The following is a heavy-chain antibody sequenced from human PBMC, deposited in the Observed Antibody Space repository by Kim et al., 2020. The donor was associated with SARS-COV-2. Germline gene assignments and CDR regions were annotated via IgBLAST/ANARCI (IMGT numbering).Heavy chain of an antibody. CDR2: IYHSGST. D-gene: IGHD4-17*01. CDR3: ARGGVTTLGYYYGMDV. Sequence: SETLSLTCTVSGYSISSGYYWGWIRQPPGKGLEWIGSIYHSGSTYYNPSLKSRVTISVDTSKNQFSLKLSSVTAADTAVYYCARGGVTTLGYYYGMDVWGQGTTVTVSS. CDR1: GYSISSGYY. J-gene: IGHJ6*02. V-gene: IGHV4-38-2*02.